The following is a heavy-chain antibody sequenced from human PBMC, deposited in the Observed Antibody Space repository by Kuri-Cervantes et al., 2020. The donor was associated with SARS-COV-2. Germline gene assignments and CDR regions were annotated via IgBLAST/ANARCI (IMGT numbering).Heavy chain of an antibody. D-gene: IGHD2-2*01. Sequence: ESLKISCAVYGGSFSGYYWSWIRQPPGKGLEWIGEINHSGSTNYNPSLKSRVTVSVDTSKNQFSLKLSSVTAADTAVYYCARGNVVVPAATNWFDPWGQGTLVTVSS. CDR1: GGSFSGYY. J-gene: IGHJ5*02. CDR2: INHSGST. V-gene: IGHV4-34*01. CDR3: ARGNVVVPAATNWFDP.